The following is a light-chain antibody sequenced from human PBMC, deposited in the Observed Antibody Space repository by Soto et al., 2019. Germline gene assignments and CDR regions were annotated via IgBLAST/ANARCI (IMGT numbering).Light chain of an antibody. V-gene: IGKV3-11*01. Sequence: EIVLTQSPATLSLSPGERATLSCRVSQSVSSYLAWYQQNPGQAPRLLIYDASKRATGIPARFSGSGSGTDFTLTISSLEPEDSAVYYCQQRSNWPHTFGQGTTLEIK. CDR1: QSVSSY. CDR2: DAS. J-gene: IGKJ2*01. CDR3: QQRSNWPHT.